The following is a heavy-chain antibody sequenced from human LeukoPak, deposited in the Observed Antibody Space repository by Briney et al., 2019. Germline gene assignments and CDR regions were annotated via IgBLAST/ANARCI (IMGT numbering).Heavy chain of an antibody. V-gene: IGHV3-23*01. CDR1: GFTFSSYA. CDR3: AKERYYYDSSGYFPSENAFDI. J-gene: IGHJ3*02. CDR2: ISGSGGST. Sequence: GGSLRLSCAASGFTFSSYAMSWVRQAPGKGLEWVSAISGSGGSTYYADSVKGRFSISRDNSKNTLYLQMNSLRAEDTAVYYCAKERYYYDSSGYFPSENAFDIWGQGTMVTVSS. D-gene: IGHD3-22*01.